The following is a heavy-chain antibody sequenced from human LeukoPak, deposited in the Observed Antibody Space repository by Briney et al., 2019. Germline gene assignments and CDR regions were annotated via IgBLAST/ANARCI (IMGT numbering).Heavy chain of an antibody. J-gene: IGHJ4*02. Sequence: GASVKVSCKASGYNLTSYGISWVRQAPGQGLEWMGWISAYNGNTNYAQKFQGRVTMTRDTSISTAYMELSRLRSDDTAVYYCARAGYCSSTSCYTLWGYWGQGTLVTVSS. CDR2: ISAYNGNT. CDR3: ARAGYCSSTSCYTLWGY. CDR1: GYNLTSYG. D-gene: IGHD2-2*02. V-gene: IGHV1-18*01.